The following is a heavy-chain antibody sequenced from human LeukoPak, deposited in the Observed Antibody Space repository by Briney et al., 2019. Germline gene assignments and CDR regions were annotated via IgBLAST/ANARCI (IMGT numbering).Heavy chain of an antibody. CDR2: ISGSGGST. Sequence: HPGGSLRLSCAASGFTFSSYAMSWVRQAPGKGLEWVSAISGSGGSTYYADSVKGRFTISRDNSKNTLYLQMNSLRAGDTAVYYCAKATTMVRGVVDYWGQGTLVTVSS. J-gene: IGHJ4*02. D-gene: IGHD3-10*01. V-gene: IGHV3-23*01. CDR1: GFTFSSYA. CDR3: AKATTMVRGVVDY.